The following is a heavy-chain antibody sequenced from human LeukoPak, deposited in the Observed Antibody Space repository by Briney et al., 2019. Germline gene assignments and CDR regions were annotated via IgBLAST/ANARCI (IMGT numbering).Heavy chain of an antibody. J-gene: IGHJ2*01. CDR3: ARHAKGSSSWFESYWYFDL. V-gene: IGHV4-34*01. D-gene: IGHD6-13*01. CDR2: INYSGNI. Sequence: SETLSHTCAVYGGSFSDYYWSWIRQSPGKGLEWVGEINYSGNINYNPSLKSRVTIDTSKNQISLKLTSVTAADTAIYYCARHAKGSSSWFESYWYFDLWGRGTLVTVSS. CDR1: GGSFSDYY.